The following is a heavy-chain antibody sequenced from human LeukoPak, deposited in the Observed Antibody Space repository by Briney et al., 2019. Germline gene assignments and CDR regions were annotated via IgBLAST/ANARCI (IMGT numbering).Heavy chain of an antibody. CDR1: GFTFDDYA. CDR3: ARDGNDFWSGYGYYFDY. J-gene: IGHJ4*02. V-gene: IGHV3-43D*03. D-gene: IGHD3-3*01. CDR2: ISWDGGST. Sequence: PGGSLRLSCAASGFTFDDYAMHWVRQAPGKGLEWVSLISWDGGSTYYADSVKGRFTISRDNAKNSLYLQVNSLRAEDTAVYYCARDGNDFWSGYGYYFDYWGQGTLVTVSS.